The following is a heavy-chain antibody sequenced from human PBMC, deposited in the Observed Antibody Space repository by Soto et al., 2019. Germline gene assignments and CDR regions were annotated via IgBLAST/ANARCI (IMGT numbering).Heavy chain of an antibody. D-gene: IGHD5-12*01. V-gene: IGHV4-39*01. CDR3: ARQRNSLYSGYDT. CDR1: GDSIRRSSSY. J-gene: IGHJ4*02. Sequence: TSETLSLTCTVSGDSIRRSSSYWGWVRQPPGKGLEWIGTISYSGSTYYNPSLESRVTISVDTSKNQFSLNLSSVTAADTAVYYCARQRNSLYSGYDTWGQGTLVTVSS. CDR2: ISYSGST.